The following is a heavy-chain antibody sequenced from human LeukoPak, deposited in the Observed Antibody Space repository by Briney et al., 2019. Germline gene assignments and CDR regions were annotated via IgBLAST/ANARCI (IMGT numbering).Heavy chain of an antibody. CDR2: ISSSGSTI. D-gene: IGHD6-19*01. CDR3: ARDGTPSYTSGWVYMDA. CDR1: GFTFSSYE. J-gene: IGHJ6*04. Sequence: GGSLRLSCAASGFTFSSYEMNWVRQALGKGLEWVSYISSSGSTIYYADSVEGRFTISRDNAKNSLFLQMNSLRGEDTAVYYCARDGTPSYTSGWVYMDAWGKGTTVTISS. V-gene: IGHV3-48*03.